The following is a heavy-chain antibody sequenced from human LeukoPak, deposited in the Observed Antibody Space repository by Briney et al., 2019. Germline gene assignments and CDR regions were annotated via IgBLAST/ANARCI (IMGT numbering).Heavy chain of an antibody. CDR2: IYTSGST. D-gene: IGHD1-14*01. CDR3: ARHAQRTGMDYYFDY. Sequence: SETLSLTCTVSGGSISNYYWSWIRQPPGKGLEWIGYIYTSGSTNYNPSLKSRVTISIDTSKNQFSLKLSSVTAAGTAVYYCARHAQRTGMDYYFDYWGQGTLVTVSS. CDR1: GGSISNYY. J-gene: IGHJ4*02. V-gene: IGHV4-4*09.